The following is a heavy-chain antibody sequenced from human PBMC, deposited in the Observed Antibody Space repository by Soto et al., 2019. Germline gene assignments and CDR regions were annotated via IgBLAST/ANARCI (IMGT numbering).Heavy chain of an antibody. D-gene: IGHD3-22*01. CDR3: VKDRDSNSWPSRDV. CDR1: GYTFSRNG. Sequence: QVHLVQSGAEVKKPGAAVNVSCKTSGYTFSRNGISWVRQAPGQGLEWMGWISPKSGNIKYAQKFQGRVIMTTDTSTSTAYVDLRSLRSDDTAVYYCVKDRDSNSWPSRDVWGPGTTVTVSS. J-gene: IGHJ6*02. CDR2: ISPKSGNI. V-gene: IGHV1-18*01.